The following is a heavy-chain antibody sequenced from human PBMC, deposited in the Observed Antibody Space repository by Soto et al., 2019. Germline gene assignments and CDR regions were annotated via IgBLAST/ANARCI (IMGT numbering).Heavy chain of an antibody. V-gene: IGHV1-69*02. Sequence: SVKVSCKASGGTFSSYTISWVRQAPGQGLEWMGRIIPILGIANYAQKFQGRVTITADKSTSTAYMELSSLRSEDTAVYYCARTQPGIAVAGTIDYWGQGTLVTVSS. CDR3: ARTQPGIAVAGTIDY. J-gene: IGHJ4*02. D-gene: IGHD6-19*01. CDR2: IIPILGIA. CDR1: GGTFSSYT.